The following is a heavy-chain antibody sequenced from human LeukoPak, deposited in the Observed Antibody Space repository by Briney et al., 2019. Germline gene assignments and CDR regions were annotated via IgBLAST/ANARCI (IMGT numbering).Heavy chain of an antibody. CDR3: ARVGNRMVRGVIHIWFDP. CDR1: GYTFTGYY. CDR2: INPNSGGT. V-gene: IGHV1-2*02. Sequence: ASVKVSCKASGYTFTGYYMHWVRQAPGQGLEWMGWINPNSGGTNYAQKFQGRVTMTRDTSISTAYMELSRLRSDDTAVYYCARVGNRMVRGVIHIWFDPWGQGTLVTVSS. D-gene: IGHD3-10*01. J-gene: IGHJ5*02.